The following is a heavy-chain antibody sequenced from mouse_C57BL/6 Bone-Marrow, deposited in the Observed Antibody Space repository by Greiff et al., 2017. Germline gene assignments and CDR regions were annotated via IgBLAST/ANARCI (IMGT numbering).Heavy chain of an antibody. CDR3: ASPLYGSSPAWFAY. J-gene: IGHJ3*01. CDR1: GYTFTSYG. CDR2: IYPRSGNT. V-gene: IGHV1-81*01. D-gene: IGHD1-1*01. Sequence: QVHVKQSGAELARPGASVKLSCKASGYTFTSYGISWVKQRTGQGLEWIGEIYPRSGNTYYNEKFKGKATLTADKSSSTAYMELRSLTSEDSAVYFCASPLYGSSPAWFAYWGQGTLGTVSA.